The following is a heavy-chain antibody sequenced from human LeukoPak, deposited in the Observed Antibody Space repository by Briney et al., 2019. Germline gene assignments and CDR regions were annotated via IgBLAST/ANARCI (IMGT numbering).Heavy chain of an antibody. CDR1: GYTFTGYY. CDR2: INPNSGGT. CDR3: ARSRMVRGVMSWLDP. J-gene: IGHJ5*02. V-gene: IGHV1-2*02. D-gene: IGHD3-10*01. Sequence: GASVKVSCKASGYTFTGYYMHWVRQAPGQGLEWMGWINPNSGGTNYAQKFQGRVTMTRDTSISTAYMELSRLRSDDTAVYYCARSRMVRGVMSWLDPWGQGTLVTVSS.